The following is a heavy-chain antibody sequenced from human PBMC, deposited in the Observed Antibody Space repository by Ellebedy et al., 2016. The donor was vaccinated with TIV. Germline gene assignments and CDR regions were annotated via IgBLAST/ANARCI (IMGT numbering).Heavy chain of an antibody. CDR2: IYHSGST. V-gene: IGHV4-39*07. D-gene: IGHD5-18*01. CDR3: AREGRDTAMGLDY. CDR1: GGSISSSSYY. Sequence: MPSETLSLTCTVSGGSISSSSYYWGWIRQPPGKGLEWIGSIYHSGSTNYNPSLKSRVTISVDTSKNQFSLKLSSVTAADTAVYFCAREGRDTAMGLDYWGQGTLVTVSS. J-gene: IGHJ4*02.